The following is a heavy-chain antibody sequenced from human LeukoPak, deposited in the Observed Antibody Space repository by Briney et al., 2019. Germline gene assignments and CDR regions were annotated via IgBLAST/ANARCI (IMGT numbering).Heavy chain of an antibody. CDR3: ARNIGHDYGDY. V-gene: IGHV1-69*05. J-gene: IGHJ4*02. CDR1: GGTFSSYA. Sequence: ASVKVSCKASGGTFSSYAISWVRQAPGQGLEWMGGIIPIFGTANYAQKFQGRVTITTDESTSTAYMELSSPRSEDTAVYYCARNIGHDYGDYWGQGTLVTVSS. CDR2: IIPIFGTA.